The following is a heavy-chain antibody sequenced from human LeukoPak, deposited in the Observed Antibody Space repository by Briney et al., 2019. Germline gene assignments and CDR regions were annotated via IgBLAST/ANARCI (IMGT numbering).Heavy chain of an antibody. D-gene: IGHD3-3*02. V-gene: IGHV4-34*01. CDR2: INHSGST. CDR3: ASRNNIYGPYYFDY. Sequence: ASETLSLTCAVYGGSFSGYYWSWIRQPPGKGLEWIGEINHSGSTNYNPSLKSRVTISVDTSKNQFSLKLSSVTAADTAVYYCASRNNIYGPYYFDYWGQGTLVTVSS. J-gene: IGHJ4*02. CDR1: GGSFSGYY.